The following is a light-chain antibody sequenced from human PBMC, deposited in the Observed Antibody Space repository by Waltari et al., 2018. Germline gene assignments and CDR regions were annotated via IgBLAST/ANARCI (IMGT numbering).Light chain of an antibody. V-gene: IGKV1-39*01. CDR2: AAS. CDR1: QTIRSY. CDR3: QQSYSTPYT. Sequence: DLQMTQSPSSLSASVGDRVTITCRASQTIRSYLNWYQQKPGKAPNLLIYAASSLQSGVPSRFSGSGSGTDFTLTISSLQPEDFASYYCQQSYSTPYTFGQGTKLEIK. J-gene: IGKJ2*01.